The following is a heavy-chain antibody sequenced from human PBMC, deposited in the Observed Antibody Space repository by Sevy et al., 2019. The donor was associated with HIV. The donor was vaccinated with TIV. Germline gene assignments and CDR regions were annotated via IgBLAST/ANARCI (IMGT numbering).Heavy chain of an antibody. CDR2: IKQDGSEK. J-gene: IGHJ5*02. CDR3: ARVRRPVVPAAISWFDP. CDR1: GFTFSSYW. Sequence: GGSLRLSCAASGFTFSSYWMSWVRQAPGKGLEWVANIKQDGSEKYYVDSVKGRFTISRDNAKNSLYLQMNSLRAEDTAVYYCARVRRPVVPAAISWFDPWGQGTLVTVSS. D-gene: IGHD2-2*01. V-gene: IGHV3-7*01.